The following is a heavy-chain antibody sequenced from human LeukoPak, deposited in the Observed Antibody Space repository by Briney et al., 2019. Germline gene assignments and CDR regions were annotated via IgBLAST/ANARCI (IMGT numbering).Heavy chain of an antibody. CDR2: FDPEDGET. Sequence: ASVKVSCKASGGTFSSYAISWVRQAPGKGLEWMGGFDPEDGETIYAQKFQGRVTMTEDTSTDTAYMELSSLRSEDTAVYYCATWDYYDSSGYFLFDYWGQGTLVTVSS. D-gene: IGHD3-22*01. V-gene: IGHV1-24*01. CDR1: GGTFSSYA. CDR3: ATWDYYDSSGYFLFDY. J-gene: IGHJ4*02.